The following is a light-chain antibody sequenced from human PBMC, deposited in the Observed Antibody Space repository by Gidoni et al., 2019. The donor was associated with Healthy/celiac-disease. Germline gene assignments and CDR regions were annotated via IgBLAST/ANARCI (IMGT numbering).Light chain of an antibody. Sequence: DIQLTQSPSSLSASVGDRVTITCQASQDFSNYLNWYQQKPGKAPKLLIYDASNLEKGVPSRFSVSGSGTDFTFNISSLQPEDIATYYCQQYDNLPFTFGPGTKVDSK. J-gene: IGKJ3*01. CDR2: DAS. CDR1: QDFSNY. V-gene: IGKV1-33*01. CDR3: QQYDNLPFT.